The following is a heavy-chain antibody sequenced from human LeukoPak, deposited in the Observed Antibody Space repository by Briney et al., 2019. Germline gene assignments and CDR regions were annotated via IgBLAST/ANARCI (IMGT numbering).Heavy chain of an antibody. J-gene: IGHJ4*02. V-gene: IGHV3-49*03. D-gene: IGHD3-22*01. Sequence: GRSLRLSCTTSGFIFGDSAMAWFRQAPGKGLEWVAFIGTKLYGETTQYAASVKGRFSISRDDSKNIAYLRMNSLETEDTAVYYCSSNTGYYYHPDYWGQGTLVTVSS. CDR2: IGTKLYGETT. CDR3: SSNTGYYYHPDY. CDR1: GFIFGDSA.